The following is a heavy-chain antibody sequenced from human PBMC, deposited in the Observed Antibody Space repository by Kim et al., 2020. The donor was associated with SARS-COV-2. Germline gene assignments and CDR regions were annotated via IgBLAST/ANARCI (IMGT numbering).Heavy chain of an antibody. V-gene: IGHV1-46*01. CDR2: VNPSDDGT. CDR3: ARSYTGHAGLAY. CDR1: GYNFIDYY. Sequence: ASVKVSCNPSGYNFIDYYIHWVRQAPGQGLEWMGRVNPSDDGTTYSPSFQGRVTMTGDMSTSTVFLELSSLTSDDTAIYFCARSYTGHAGLAYLGPGTLV. D-gene: IGHD1-1*01. J-gene: IGHJ4*02.